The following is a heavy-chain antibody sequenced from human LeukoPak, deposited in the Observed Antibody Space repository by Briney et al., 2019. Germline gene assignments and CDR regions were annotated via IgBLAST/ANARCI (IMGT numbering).Heavy chain of an antibody. V-gene: IGHV1-8*01. J-gene: IGHJ4*02. D-gene: IGHD1-26*01. CDR3: ARGRGVGATTLDY. Sequence: ASVKVSCKASGYMFTNYDINWVRQATGQGLEWMGWMNPNSGDTGYSQKLQGRVTMTRDTSISTAYVELSSLRSEDTAVYYCARGRGVGATTLDYWGQGTLVTVSS. CDR2: MNPNSGDT. CDR1: GYMFTNYD.